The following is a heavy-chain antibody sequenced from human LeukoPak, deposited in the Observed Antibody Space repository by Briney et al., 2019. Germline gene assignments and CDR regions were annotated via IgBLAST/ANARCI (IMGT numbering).Heavy chain of an antibody. D-gene: IGHD2-21*02. V-gene: IGHV1-46*01. Sequence: ASVKVSCTASGYTFTSYYMHWLRQAPGQGLEYMGIIDPSVATTSYAQDFQGRVTMTRDTSTSTVYMELSSLRSEDTAVYYCAVGLLVTRALNDAFDIWGQGTMVTVSS. CDR2: IDPSVATT. CDR3: AVGLLVTRALNDAFDI. J-gene: IGHJ3*02. CDR1: GYTFTSYY.